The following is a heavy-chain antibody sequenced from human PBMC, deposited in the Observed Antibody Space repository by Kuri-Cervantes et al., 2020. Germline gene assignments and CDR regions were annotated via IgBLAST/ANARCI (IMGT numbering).Heavy chain of an antibody. Sequence: SCKASGGTFSSYGMHWVRQAPGKGLEWVAVISYDGSNKYYADSVKGRFTISRDNSKNTLYLQMNSLRAEDTAVYYCRLRYFDWLGGMDVWGQGTTVTVSS. V-gene: IGHV3-30*03. CDR1: GGTFSSYG. J-gene: IGHJ6*02. CDR2: ISYDGSNK. D-gene: IGHD3-9*01. CDR3: RLRYFDWLGGMDV.